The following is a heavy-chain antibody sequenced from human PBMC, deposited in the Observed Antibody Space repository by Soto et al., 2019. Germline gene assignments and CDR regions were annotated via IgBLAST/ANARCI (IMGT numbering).Heavy chain of an antibody. D-gene: IGHD2-2*01. Sequence: QMQLVESGGGVVQPGRSLRLSCAAAGFTFRSYGIHWVRQAPGKGLEWVALIWFDGSKKYYVDSVKGRFAVSRDNSKNTLYLQMNCLRVEDTAVYYCARDRLVPYGYGMDVWGQGTTVTVSS. CDR3: ARDRLVPYGYGMDV. CDR2: IWFDGSKK. CDR1: GFTFRSYG. V-gene: IGHV3-33*01. J-gene: IGHJ6*02.